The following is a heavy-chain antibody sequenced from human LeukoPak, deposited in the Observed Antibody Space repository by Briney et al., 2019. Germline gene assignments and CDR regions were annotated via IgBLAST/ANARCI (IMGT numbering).Heavy chain of an antibody. CDR1: GFTFDKYG. J-gene: IGHJ4*02. V-gene: IGHV3-33*03. CDR3: AGAISKGAGIDS. CDR2: IWHDGSRT. D-gene: IGHD1-26*01. Sequence: GGSLRLSCATSGFTFDKYGIHWVRQAPGKGLEWVAVIWHDGSRTHYADPLKGRFTISRDNSKDTAFLQMNSLTVEDTATYYCAGAISKGAGIDSWGQGTLVTVSS.